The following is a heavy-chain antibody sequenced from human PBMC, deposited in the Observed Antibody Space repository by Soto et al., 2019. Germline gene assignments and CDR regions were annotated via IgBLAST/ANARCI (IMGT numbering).Heavy chain of an antibody. J-gene: IGHJ6*02. CDR1: GFSLSYTGMC. CDR3: ARVTAAGIFYYYGMDV. V-gene: IGHV2-70*20. Sequence: GPTLVNPTQTLTLTCTFSGFSLSYTGMCVSWVRQPPGKAPEWLALIDWSDDKYYSTSLRSRLTISKDSSRNQVVLIMTNMDPEDTATYYCARVTAAGIFYYYGMDVWGQGTTVTVSS. CDR2: IDWSDDK. D-gene: IGHD6-13*01.